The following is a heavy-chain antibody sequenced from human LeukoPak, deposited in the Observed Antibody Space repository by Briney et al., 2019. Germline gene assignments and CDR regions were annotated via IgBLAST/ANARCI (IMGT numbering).Heavy chain of an antibody. CDR3: ARFRTDYYDTSGWRFDY. CDR1: GGSISSSY. CDR2: IYYRGST. Sequence: SETLSLTCTVSGGSISSSYWSWIRQPPGKGLEWIGYIYYRGSTNYNPSLKSRVSISVDTSKNQFSLKLNSVTAADTAVYYCARFRTDYYDTSGWRFDYWGQGTLVTVSS. D-gene: IGHD3-22*01. J-gene: IGHJ4*02. V-gene: IGHV4-59*01.